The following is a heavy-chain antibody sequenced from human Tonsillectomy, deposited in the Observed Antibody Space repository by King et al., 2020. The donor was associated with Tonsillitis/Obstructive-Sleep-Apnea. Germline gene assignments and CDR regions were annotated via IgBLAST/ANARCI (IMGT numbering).Heavy chain of an antibody. CDR1: GGSISSSY. Sequence: VQLQESGPGLVKPSETLSLTCTVSGGSISSSYWSWIRQPPGKGLEWIGYIYYSGSTNYNPSLKRRVTISVDTSTNQFSLRLSSVTAADTAVYYCARDMVLEAGGDAFDIWGQGTMVTVSS. CDR3: ARDMVLEAGGDAFDI. D-gene: IGHD2-8*01. J-gene: IGHJ3*02. CDR2: IYYSGST. V-gene: IGHV4-59*01.